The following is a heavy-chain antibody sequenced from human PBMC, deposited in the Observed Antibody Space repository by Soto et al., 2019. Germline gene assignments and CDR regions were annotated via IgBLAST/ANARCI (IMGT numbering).Heavy chain of an antibody. CDR2: IYSGHTT. J-gene: IGHJ4*02. CDR1: GFIVSSNQ. V-gene: IGHV3-53*01. Sequence: EVQLVESGGGLIQPGGSLRLSCVASGFIVSSNQMSWVRQAPGKGLEWVAVIYSGHTTYYADSVEGRFTISRDDSNNTLYLQMNSLRVEDTAVYYCVRGPSDHKLRLVEWPYGDYWGQGALVTVSS. CDR3: VRGPSDHKLRLVEWPYGDY. D-gene: IGHD3-3*01.